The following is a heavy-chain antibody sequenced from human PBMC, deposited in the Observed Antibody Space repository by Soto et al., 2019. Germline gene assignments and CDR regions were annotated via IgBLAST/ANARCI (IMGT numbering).Heavy chain of an antibody. CDR1: GFPFSAFS. J-gene: IGHJ3*01. Sequence: EVQLVESGGGLVQPGGSLRLSCASSGFPFSAFSMNWVRQAPGKGLEWVAYISSSGSTIYYTDSVKGRFTISRDNAKSSLYLQMDSLRDEDTAVYYCAREGGRHCSPTRCYNALDLWGQGTMVTVSS. D-gene: IGHD2-2*02. CDR2: ISSSGSTI. CDR3: AREGGRHCSPTRCYNALDL. V-gene: IGHV3-48*02.